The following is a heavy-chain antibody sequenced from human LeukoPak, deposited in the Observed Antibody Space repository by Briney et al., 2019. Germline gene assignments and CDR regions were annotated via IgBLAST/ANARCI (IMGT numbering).Heavy chain of an antibody. CDR2: IKSKTDGGTT. CDR1: GFTFSNAW. D-gene: IGHD6-19*01. V-gene: IGHV3-15*01. J-gene: IGHJ4*02. Sequence: GGSLRLSCAASGFTFSNAWMSWVRQAPGKGLEWVGRIKSKTDGGTTDYAAPVRGRFTISRDDSKNTLYLQMNSLKTEDTAVYYCTTDVSSPGIAVAGQKDYWGQGTLVTVSS. CDR3: TTDVSSPGIAVAGQKDY.